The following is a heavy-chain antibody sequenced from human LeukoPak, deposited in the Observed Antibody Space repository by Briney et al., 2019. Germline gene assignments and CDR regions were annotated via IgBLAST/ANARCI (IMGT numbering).Heavy chain of an antibody. V-gene: IGHV3-23*01. CDR3: AKGGCNNWFDP. D-gene: IGHD6-19*01. CDR2: TSASGSST. Sequence: PGGSLRLSCAASGFTFSSYAVSWVRQAPGKGLEWVSTTSASGSSTYYADSVQGRFTISRDNSKKTVYLQMNSLRAEDTAVYYCAKGGCNNWFDPWGRGTLVIVSS. CDR1: GFTFSSYA. J-gene: IGHJ5*02.